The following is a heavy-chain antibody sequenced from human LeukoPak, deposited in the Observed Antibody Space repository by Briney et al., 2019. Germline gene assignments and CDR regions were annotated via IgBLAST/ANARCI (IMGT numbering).Heavy chain of an antibody. CDR3: ARSPYLRTYGYGPWELPVSYFDY. CDR2: IYTSGST. V-gene: IGHV4-4*07. CDR1: GGSISSYY. D-gene: IGHD1-26*01. Sequence: PSETLSLTCTVSGGSISSYYLSWIRQPAGKGLEWIGRIYTSGSTNYNPSLKSRVTISVDTSKNQFSLKLTSVTAADTAVYYCARSPYLRTYGYGPWELPVSYFDYWGQGTLVTVSS. J-gene: IGHJ4*02.